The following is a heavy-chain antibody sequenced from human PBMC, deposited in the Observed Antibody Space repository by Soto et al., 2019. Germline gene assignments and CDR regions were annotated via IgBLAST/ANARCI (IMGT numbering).Heavy chain of an antibody. CDR2: IKHDGSER. D-gene: IGHD1-26*01. V-gene: IGHV3-7*05. J-gene: IGHJ4*02. CDR3: AKNGSYFN. Sequence: GGSLRLSCAASGFTFSNFWMSWVRQAPGKGLEWVANIKHDGSERHYVDSVKGRFTISRDNAKNSLYLQMDSLGVEDTAVYYCAKNGSYFNWGQGTLVTVSS. CDR1: GFTFSNFW.